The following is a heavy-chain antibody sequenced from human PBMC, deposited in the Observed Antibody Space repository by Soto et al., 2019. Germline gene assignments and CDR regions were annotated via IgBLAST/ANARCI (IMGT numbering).Heavy chain of an antibody. CDR2: ISSSSSYT. J-gene: IGHJ4*02. V-gene: IGHV3-11*06. D-gene: IGHD6-19*01. CDR3: ARGSIAVAGTFDY. CDR1: GFTFSDYY. Sequence: GGSLRLSCAASGFTFSDYYMSWIRQAPGKGLEWVSYISSSSSYTNYADSVKGRFTISRDNAKNSLYLQMNSLRAEDTAVYYCARGSIAVAGTFDYWGQGTLVTVSS.